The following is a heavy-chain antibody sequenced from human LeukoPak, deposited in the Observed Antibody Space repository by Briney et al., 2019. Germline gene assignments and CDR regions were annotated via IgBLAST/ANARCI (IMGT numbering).Heavy chain of an antibody. CDR3: ARTHFITSNYFDY. Sequence: SETLSLTCTVYGGSFNGYYWSWIRQPPGKGLEWIGEINPSGRTNYNPSLKSRVTISVDPSKNQSSLKLSSVTAADTAVYYCARTHFITSNYFDYWGQGTLVTVSS. CDR2: INPSGRT. V-gene: IGHV4-34*01. CDR1: GGSFNGYY. J-gene: IGHJ4*02. D-gene: IGHD3-22*01.